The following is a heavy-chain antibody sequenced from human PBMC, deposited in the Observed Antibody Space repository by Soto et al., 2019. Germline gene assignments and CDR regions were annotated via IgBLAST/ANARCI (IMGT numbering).Heavy chain of an antibody. CDR3: ARADILTGYYIPPGMDV. CDR2: INPSGGST. Sequence: QVQLVQSGAEVKKPGASVKVSCKASGYTFTSYYMHWVRQAPGQGLEWMGIINPSGGSTSYAQKFQGRVTMTRDTSTSTVYMELSSLRSEDTAVYYCARADILTGYYIPPGMDVWGQGTTVTVSS. V-gene: IGHV1-46*01. CDR1: GYTFTSYY. J-gene: IGHJ6*02. D-gene: IGHD3-9*01.